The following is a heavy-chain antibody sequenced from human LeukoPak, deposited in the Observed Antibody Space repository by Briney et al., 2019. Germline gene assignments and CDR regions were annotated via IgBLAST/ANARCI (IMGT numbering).Heavy chain of an antibody. Sequence: QTGGSLRLSCAASGFTFSTFAMIWVRQPPGQGLEWVSSIFPSGGEIHYADSVRGRFTISRDNSKSTLSLQMNSLRAEDTDIYYCATYRQVLLPFESWGQGTLVTDSS. J-gene: IGHJ4*02. CDR2: IFPSGGEI. D-gene: IGHD2-8*02. CDR1: GFTFSTFA. CDR3: ATYRQVLLPFES. V-gene: IGHV3-23*01.